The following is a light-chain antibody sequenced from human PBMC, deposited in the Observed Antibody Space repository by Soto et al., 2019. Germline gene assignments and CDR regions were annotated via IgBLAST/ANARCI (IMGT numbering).Light chain of an antibody. CDR1: QTVSITY. Sequence: PGERATLSCRASQTVSITYLTWDQQKPGQAPRLLIFGASKRATGIPDRFSGSGSGRDFTLTISGLEPEDFAVYYCQQYGSSPLISFGQGTRLEI. CDR2: GAS. V-gene: IGKV3-20*01. CDR3: QQYGSSPLIS. J-gene: IGKJ5*01.